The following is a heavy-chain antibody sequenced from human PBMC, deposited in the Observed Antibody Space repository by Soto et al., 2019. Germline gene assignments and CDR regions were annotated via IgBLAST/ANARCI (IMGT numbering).Heavy chain of an antibody. CDR3: AKSGSSSWHQ. Sequence: PGGSLRLSCAASGFTFSNYEMHWVRQAPWKGLECVSAISGNGVNTDYAESVKGRFTISRDNSENTLYLQMNSLRAEDTAVYYCAKSGSSSWHQWGQGTLVTVAS. V-gene: IGHV3-64*04. CDR2: ISGNGVNT. D-gene: IGHD6-13*01. J-gene: IGHJ4*02. CDR1: GFTFSNYE.